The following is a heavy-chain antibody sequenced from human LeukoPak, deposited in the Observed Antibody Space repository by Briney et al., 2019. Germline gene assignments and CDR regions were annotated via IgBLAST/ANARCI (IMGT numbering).Heavy chain of an antibody. CDR2: IYPGDSDT. Sequence: GESLKISCKGSGYSFTSYWIGWVRQMPGKGLGWMGIIYPGDSDTRYSPSFQGQVTISADKSISTAYLQWSSLKASDTAMYYCARITGYCSSTSCSYYFDYWGQGTLVTVSS. CDR1: GYSFTSYW. D-gene: IGHD2-2*03. V-gene: IGHV5-51*01. CDR3: ARITGYCSSTSCSYYFDY. J-gene: IGHJ4*02.